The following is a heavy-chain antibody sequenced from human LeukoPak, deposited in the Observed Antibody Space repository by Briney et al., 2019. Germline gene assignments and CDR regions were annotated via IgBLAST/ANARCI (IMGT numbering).Heavy chain of an antibody. J-gene: IGHJ5*02. CDR2: IIPILGIA. D-gene: IGHD3-10*01. V-gene: IGHV1-69*04. CDR1: GGTFSSYA. Sequence: SVKVSCKASGGTFSSYAISWVRQAPGQGLEWMGRIIPILGIANYAQKFQGRVTITADKSTSTAYMELSSLRSDDTAVYYCARTYYYGSGSYYENWFDPWGQGTLVTVSS. CDR3: ARTYYYGSGSYYENWFDP.